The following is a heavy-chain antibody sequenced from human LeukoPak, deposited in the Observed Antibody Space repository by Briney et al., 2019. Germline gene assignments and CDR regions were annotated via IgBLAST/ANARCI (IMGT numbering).Heavy chain of an antibody. CDR1: GFTFSSYS. CDR3: ARVLYDSSGFYSGAFDY. V-gene: IGHV3-21*01. J-gene: IGHJ4*02. CDR2: ISSSSSYI. Sequence: PGGSLRLSCAASGFTFSSYSMNWVRQAPGKGLEWVSSISSSSSYIYYADSVKGRFTISRDNAKNSLYLQMNSLRAEDTAVYYCARVLYDSSGFYSGAFDYWGQGTLVTVSS. D-gene: IGHD3-22*01.